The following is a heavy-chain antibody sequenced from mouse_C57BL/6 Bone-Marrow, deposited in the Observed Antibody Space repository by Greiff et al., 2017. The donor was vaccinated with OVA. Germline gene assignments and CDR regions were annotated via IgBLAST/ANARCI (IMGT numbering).Heavy chain of an antibody. D-gene: IGHD1-1*01. J-gene: IGHJ4*01. CDR1: GYSITSGYY. V-gene: IGHV3-6*01. CDR2: ISYDGSN. CDR3: ARNYGSRDYYAMDY. Sequence: EVKLQESGPGLVNPSQSLSLTCSVTGYSITSGYYWNWIRQFPGNKLEWMGYISYDGSNNYNPSLKNRISITRDTSKNQFFLKLNSVTTEDTATYYCARNYGSRDYYAMDYWGQGTSVTVSS.